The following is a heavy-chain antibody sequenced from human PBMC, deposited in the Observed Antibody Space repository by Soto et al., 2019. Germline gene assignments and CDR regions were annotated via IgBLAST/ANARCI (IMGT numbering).Heavy chain of an antibody. Sequence: ASVKVSSKASGYTFTRYYFNWVRQPPEQGLEWMGWVSAYNGNTHYEQKLQGRVTLTTDTSTSTAYMELRSLRSDDTAVYYCAKDSGYNYDYFRVFDPWGQGTLVTVSS. V-gene: IGHV1-18*01. CDR3: AKDSGYNYDYFRVFDP. CDR2: VSAYNGNT. CDR1: GYTFTRYY. J-gene: IGHJ5*02. D-gene: IGHD5-18*01.